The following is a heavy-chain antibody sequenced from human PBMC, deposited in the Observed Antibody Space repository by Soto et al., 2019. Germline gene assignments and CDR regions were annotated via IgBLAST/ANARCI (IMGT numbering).Heavy chain of an antibody. D-gene: IGHD3-10*01. V-gene: IGHV3-49*03. CDR2: IRSKAYGGTT. J-gene: IGHJ6*02. Sequence: GGSLRLSCTASGFSFGDYSMSWFRQAPGKGLEWVGFIRSKAYGGTTEYAASVKGRFTISRDDYKSIAYLQMNSLKTEDTAVYYCTIAPIWRVRGVIITESGMDVWGQGTTVTVSS. CDR1: GFSFGDYS. CDR3: TIAPIWRVRGVIITESGMDV.